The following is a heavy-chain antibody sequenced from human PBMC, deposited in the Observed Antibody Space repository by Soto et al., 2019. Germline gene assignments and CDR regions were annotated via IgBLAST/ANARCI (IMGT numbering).Heavy chain of an antibody. CDR2: ISWNSGSI. CDR3: AKGHPWFDP. Sequence: LRLSCAASGFTFDDYAMHWVRQAPGKGLEWVSGISWNSGSIGYADSVKGRFTISRDNAKNSLYLQMNSLRAEDTALYYCAKGHPWFDPWGQGTLVTVSS. V-gene: IGHV3-9*01. CDR1: GFTFDDYA. J-gene: IGHJ5*02.